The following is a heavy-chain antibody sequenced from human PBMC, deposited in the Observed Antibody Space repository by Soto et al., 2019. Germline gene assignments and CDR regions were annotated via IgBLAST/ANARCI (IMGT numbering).Heavy chain of an antibody. CDR3: AVKWVYSSNRRDY. D-gene: IGHD6-13*01. CDR1: GYTFTSYG. J-gene: IGHJ4*02. V-gene: IGHV1-18*03. Sequence: QVQLVQSGAEVRKPGASVKVSCKASGYTFTSYGISWVRQAPGQGLEWMGWISAYNGNTNNAQKLQGRVTMTTDTPTRTAYMELSSLRSDDMAVYYGAVKWVYSSNRRDYWGQGTLVTVSS. CDR2: ISAYNGNT.